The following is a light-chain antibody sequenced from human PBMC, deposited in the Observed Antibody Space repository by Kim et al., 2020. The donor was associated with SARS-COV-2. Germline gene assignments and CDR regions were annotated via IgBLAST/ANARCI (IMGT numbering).Light chain of an antibody. V-gene: IGKV3-20*01. CDR1: QSVSSSY. Sequence: EIVLTQSPGTLSLSPGERATLSCRASQSVSSSYLAWYQQKPGQAPRLLIYGAYNRDTAIPERFTGSGSGTDFTLTISRLEPEDFAVYYWQQHGTSPWTFGQGTKVDIK. CDR2: GAY. J-gene: IGKJ1*01. CDR3: QQHGTSPWT.